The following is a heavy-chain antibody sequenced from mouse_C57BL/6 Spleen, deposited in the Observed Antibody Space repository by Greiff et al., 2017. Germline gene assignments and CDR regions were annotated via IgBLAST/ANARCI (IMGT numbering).Heavy chain of an antibody. CDR1: GYTFTSYW. D-gene: IGHD1-1*01. CDR2: IDPSDSYT. V-gene: IGHV1-69*01. J-gene: IGHJ2*01. CDR3: ARAYGSSYLGY. Sequence: QVQLQQPGAELVMPGASVKLSCKASGYTFTSYWMHWVKQRPGQGLEWIGEIDPSDSYTNYNQKFKGKSTLTVDKSSSTAYMQLSSLTSADSAVYYCARAYGSSYLGYWGQGTTLTVSS.